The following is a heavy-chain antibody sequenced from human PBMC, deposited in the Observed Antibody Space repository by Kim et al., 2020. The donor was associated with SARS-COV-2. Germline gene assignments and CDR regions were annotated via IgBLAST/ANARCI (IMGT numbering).Heavy chain of an antibody. V-gene: IGHV3-21*01. CDR1: GFTFSSYS. D-gene: IGHD1-26*01. CDR2: ISSSSSYI. CDR3: ARDQGRGAGAGYYYGMDV. Sequence: GGSLRLSGAASGFTFSSYSMNWVRQAPGKGLEWVSSISSSSSYIYYADSVKGRFTISRDNAKNSLYLQMNSLRAEDTAVYYCARDQGRGAGAGYYYGMDVWGQGTTVTVSS. J-gene: IGHJ6*02.